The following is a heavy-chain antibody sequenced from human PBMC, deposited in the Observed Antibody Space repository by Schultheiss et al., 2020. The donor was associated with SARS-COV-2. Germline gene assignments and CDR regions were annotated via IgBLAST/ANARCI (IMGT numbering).Heavy chain of an antibody. D-gene: IGHD4-23*01. CDR1: GFAFSAYY. CDR3: AGGSNSVDGMDV. J-gene: IGHJ6*02. CDR2: ISGRGNFT. Sequence: GGSLRLSCAASGFAFSAYYMSWIRQAPGKGPEWLAYISGRGNFTRYADSVQGRFSVSRDNSQNTLYLQMNSLRAEDTAVYYCAGGSNSVDGMDVWGQGTTVTVSS. V-gene: IGHV3-11*06.